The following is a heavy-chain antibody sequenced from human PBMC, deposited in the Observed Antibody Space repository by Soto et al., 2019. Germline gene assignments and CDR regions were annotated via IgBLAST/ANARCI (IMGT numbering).Heavy chain of an antibody. CDR3: ARSGTTPHGGYWFDP. CDR2: ISAYNGNT. J-gene: IGHJ5*02. D-gene: IGHD1-1*01. Sequence: GGSVEVSCKASGYTFSRYGISWGGQAPGQGLEWMGWISAYNGNTNYAQKLQGRVTMTTDTSTSTAYMELRSLRSDDTAVYYCARSGTTPHGGYWFDPWGQGTLVTVSS. V-gene: IGHV1-18*01. CDR1: GYTFSRYG.